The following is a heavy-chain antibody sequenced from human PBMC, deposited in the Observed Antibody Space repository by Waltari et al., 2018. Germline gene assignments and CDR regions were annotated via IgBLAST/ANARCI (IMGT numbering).Heavy chain of an antibody. CDR3: VRHPSSKVTMDY. CDR2: IYHAGST. V-gene: IGHV4-39*01. CDR1: GGSISSSDY. J-gene: IGHJ4*02. Sequence: QLQLQESGPGLVKPSETLSLTCSVSGGSISSSDYWGWIRQPPGKGLQWIGSIYHAGSTYYGPSLKSRVTISVDTSKNQFSLKLSSVTATETAVYYCVRHPSSKVTMDYWGQGILVTVSS. D-gene: IGHD4-17*01.